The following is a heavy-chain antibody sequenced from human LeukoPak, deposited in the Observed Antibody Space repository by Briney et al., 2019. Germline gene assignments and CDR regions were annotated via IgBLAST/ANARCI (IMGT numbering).Heavy chain of an antibody. Sequence: GGSLRLSCAASGFTFSSYWMSWVRQAPGKGLEWVANIKQDGSEKYYVDSVKGRFTISRDNAKDSLYLQMNGLRAEDTAVYYCARVGYYYGSGSYAHFDYWGQGTLVTVSS. CDR3: ARVGYYYGSGSYAHFDY. D-gene: IGHD3-10*01. CDR1: GFTFSSYW. J-gene: IGHJ4*02. V-gene: IGHV3-7*01. CDR2: IKQDGSEK.